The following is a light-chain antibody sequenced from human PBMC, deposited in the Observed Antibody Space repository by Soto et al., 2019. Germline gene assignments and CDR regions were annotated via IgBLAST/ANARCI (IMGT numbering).Light chain of an antibody. CDR2: GAS. J-gene: IGKJ1*01. V-gene: IGKV3-20*01. CDR1: QSVSSW. CDR3: QQYGSSCT. Sequence: EIVLAPSPAPLSLSPWEREPPSCRASQSVSSWLAWYQQKPGQAPKLLIYGASNRATGVPDRFSGSGSGTEFTLTISRLEPEDFAVYYCQQYGSSCTFGQGTKVDIK.